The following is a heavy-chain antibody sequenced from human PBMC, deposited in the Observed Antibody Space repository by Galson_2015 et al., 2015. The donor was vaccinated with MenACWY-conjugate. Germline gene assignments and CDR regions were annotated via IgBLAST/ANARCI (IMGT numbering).Heavy chain of an antibody. CDR3: ARLGWNYRTTSHFDY. J-gene: IGHJ4*02. V-gene: IGHV3-74*01. Sequence: SLRLSCAASGFSLGHYWMSWVRQAPGKGLVWVSRINSDGSSISYADSVKGRFTISRDNAQNTLYLQMNSLRAEDTAVYYCARLGWNYRTTSHFDYWGQGTLVTVSS. CDR2: INSDGSSI. CDR1: GFSLGHYW. D-gene: IGHD1-7*01.